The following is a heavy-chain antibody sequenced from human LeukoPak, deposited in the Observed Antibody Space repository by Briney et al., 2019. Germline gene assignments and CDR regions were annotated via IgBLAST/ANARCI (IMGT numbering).Heavy chain of an antibody. Sequence: GGSLRLSCAASGFTFVDYGMSWVRQAPGKGLEWVSGINWNGGSTGYADSVKGRFTISRDNAKNSLYLQMNSLRAEDTALYYCARAEYYYDSSGYCDWGQGTLVTVSS. CDR1: GFTFVDYG. J-gene: IGHJ4*02. V-gene: IGHV3-20*04. CDR2: INWNGGST. D-gene: IGHD3-22*01. CDR3: ARAEYYYDSSGYCD.